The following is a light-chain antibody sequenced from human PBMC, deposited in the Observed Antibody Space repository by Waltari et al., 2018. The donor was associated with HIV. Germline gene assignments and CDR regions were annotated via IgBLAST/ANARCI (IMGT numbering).Light chain of an antibody. CDR2: DAS. J-gene: IGKJ2*01. CDR3: QQRSYWPTT. V-gene: IGKV3-11*01. CDR1: QSVSSY. Sequence: EIVLTQSPATLSLSPGERATLSCRASQSVSSYLAWYQQKPGQAPRLPIYDASNRATGIPARFSGSGSGTDFTLTISSLEPEDFAVYYCQQRSYWPTTFGQGTKLEI.